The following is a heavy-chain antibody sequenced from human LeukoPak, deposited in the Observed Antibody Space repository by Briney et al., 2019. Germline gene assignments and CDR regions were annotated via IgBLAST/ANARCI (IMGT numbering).Heavy chain of an antibody. CDR3: ARGRYCSADICSGGDAFDI. D-gene: IGHD2-15*01. CDR1: GGSISSHY. Sequence: PSETLSLTCTVSGGSISSHYWSWIRQPPGKGLEWIGYIYYSGSTNYNPSLKSRVTMSVDTSKNQFSLKLSSVTAADTAVYYCARGRYCSADICSGGDAFDIRGQGTMVSVSS. J-gene: IGHJ3*02. V-gene: IGHV4-59*11. CDR2: IYYSGST.